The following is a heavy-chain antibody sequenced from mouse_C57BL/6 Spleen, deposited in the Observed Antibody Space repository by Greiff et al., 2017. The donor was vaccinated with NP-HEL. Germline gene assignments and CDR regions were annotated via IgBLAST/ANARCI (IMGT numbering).Heavy chain of an antibody. V-gene: IGHV5-15*04. CDR1: GFTFSDYG. Sequence: EVQLVESGGGLVQPGGSLKLSCAASGFTFSDYGMAWVRQAPRKGPEWVAFISNLAYSIYYGDNVKGRFTISRENAKNTLYLEMSSLRSEDTAMYYCARRGINWDYFDYWGQGTTLTVSS. CDR2: ISNLAYSI. J-gene: IGHJ2*01. CDR3: ARRGINWDYFDY. D-gene: IGHD4-1*01.